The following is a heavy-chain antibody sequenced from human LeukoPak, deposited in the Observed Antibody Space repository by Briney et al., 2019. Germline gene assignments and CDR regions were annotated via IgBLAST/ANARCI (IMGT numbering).Heavy chain of an antibody. J-gene: IGHJ4*02. D-gene: IGHD6-19*01. CDR1: GFTFSSYW. CDR3: ARDSGSSGWYDFSPYFDY. V-gene: IGHV3-74*01. Sequence: GGSLRLSCAASGFTFSSYWMHWVRQAPGKGLVRVSRINSDGSSTSYADSVKGRFTISRDNAKNTLYLQMNSLRAEDTAVYYCARDSGSSGWYDFSPYFDYWGQGTLVTVSS. CDR2: INSDGSST.